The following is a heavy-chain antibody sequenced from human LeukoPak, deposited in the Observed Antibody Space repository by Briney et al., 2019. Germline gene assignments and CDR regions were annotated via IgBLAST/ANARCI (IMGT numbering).Heavy chain of an antibody. D-gene: IGHD3-10*01. CDR3: ASHRFGELLWGDLDY. CDR1: GFTFRSYA. Sequence: GGSLRLSCAASGFTFRSYAMNWVRQAPGKGLEWVSSISSSSSYIYYADSLKGRFTISRDNAKNSLYLQMNSLRAEDTAVYYCASHRFGELLWGDLDYWGQGTLVTVSS. CDR2: ISSSSSYI. J-gene: IGHJ4*02. V-gene: IGHV3-21*01.